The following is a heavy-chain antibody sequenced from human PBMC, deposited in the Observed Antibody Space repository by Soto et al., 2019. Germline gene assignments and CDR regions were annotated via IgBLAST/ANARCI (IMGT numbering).Heavy chain of an antibody. J-gene: IGHJ6*03. CDR1: SACINRTDG. Sequence: SETLALTCAVASACINRTDGGSWVREAPGKGLEWIGEIYHSGSTNYNPSLKSRVTISVDKSKNQFSLKLSSVTAADTAVYYCASGPGDILTGYYRYHYYYYMDVWGKGTTVT. D-gene: IGHD3-9*01. CDR2: IYHSGST. V-gene: IGHV4-4*02. CDR3: ASGPGDILTGYYRYHYYYYMDV.